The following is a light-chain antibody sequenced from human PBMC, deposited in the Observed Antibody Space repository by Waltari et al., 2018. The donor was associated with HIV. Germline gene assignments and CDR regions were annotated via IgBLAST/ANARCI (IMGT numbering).Light chain of an antibody. Sequence: QSILTQPPSASGSPGQSVTISCTGTSSDIGGYNFVSWYQQHPGKAPKLILTEVTKRPSGAPDRFTCSKSGKAAALTVSGIQADDEALFYCSTFAPTNKVYVLFGGENKRTVL. CDR1: SSDIGGYNF. CDR2: EVT. J-gene: IGLJ2*01. CDR3: STFAPTNKVYVL. V-gene: IGLV2-8*01.